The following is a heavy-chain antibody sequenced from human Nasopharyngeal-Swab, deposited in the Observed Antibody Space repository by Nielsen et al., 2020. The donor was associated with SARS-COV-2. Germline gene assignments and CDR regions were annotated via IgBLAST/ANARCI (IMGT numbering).Heavy chain of an antibody. J-gene: IGHJ6*02. CDR1: GFTFDDYT. CDR2: ISWDGGST. Sequence: GESLKISCAASGFTFDDYTMHWVRQAPGKGPEWVSLISWDGGSTYYADSVKGRFTISRDNSKNSLYLQMNSLRTEDTALYYCAKDSAGWDFWSGYSPGGLRYGYGMDVWGQGTTVTVSS. D-gene: IGHD3-3*01. V-gene: IGHV3-43*01. CDR3: AKDSAGWDFWSGYSPGGLRYGYGMDV.